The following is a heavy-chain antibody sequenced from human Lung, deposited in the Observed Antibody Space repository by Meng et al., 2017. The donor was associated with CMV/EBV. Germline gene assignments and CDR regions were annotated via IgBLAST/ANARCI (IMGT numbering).Heavy chain of an antibody. D-gene: IGHD1-1*01. CDR2: ISSGNNYI. J-gene: IGHJ4*02. Sequence: GGSLRLXCAGSGSTFNKYAMSWVRQAPGRGLEWVSSISSGNNYISYLASVRGRFTISRNNANKSLHLQMNGLRVEDTAVYYCVRDFGTISTFEFWGQGTLVTVSS. CDR3: VRDFGTISTFEF. V-gene: IGHV3-21*01. CDR1: GSTFNKYA.